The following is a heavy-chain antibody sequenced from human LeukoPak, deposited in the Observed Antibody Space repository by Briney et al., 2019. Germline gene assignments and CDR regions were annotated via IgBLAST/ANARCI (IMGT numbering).Heavy chain of an antibody. D-gene: IGHD3-22*01. Sequence: SETLSLTCTVSGGSISGYYWSWIRQPPGKGLEWIGYIYYSGSTNYNPSLKSRVTISVDTSKNQFSLKLTSVTAADTAVYYCAREWWGPDSSGFYFDYWGQGTLVTVSS. J-gene: IGHJ4*02. CDR1: GGSISGYY. CDR3: AREWWGPDSSGFYFDY. CDR2: IYYSGST. V-gene: IGHV4-59*12.